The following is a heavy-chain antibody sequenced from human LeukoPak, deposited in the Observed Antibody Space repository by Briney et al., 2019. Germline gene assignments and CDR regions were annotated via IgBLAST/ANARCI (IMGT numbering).Heavy chain of an antibody. CDR2: ISGGST. J-gene: IGHJ4*02. Sequence: GGSLRLSCAASGFTVSSNEMSWVRQAPGKGLEWVSSISGGSTYYADSRKGRFTISRDNSKNTLHLQMNSLRAEDTAVYYCARDPGGSSSHYFDYWGQGTLVTVSS. CDR3: ARDPGGSSSHYFDY. CDR1: GFTVSSNE. D-gene: IGHD6-6*01. V-gene: IGHV3-38-3*01.